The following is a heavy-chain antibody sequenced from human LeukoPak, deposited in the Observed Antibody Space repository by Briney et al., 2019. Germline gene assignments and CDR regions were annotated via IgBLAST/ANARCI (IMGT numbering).Heavy chain of an antibody. D-gene: IGHD4/OR15-4a*01. CDR1: GYTFTGYY. J-gene: IGHJ6*03. V-gene: IGHV1-2*02. CDR3: ARTEYGGPERSYYYYYMDV. CDR2: INPNSGGT. Sequence: GASVKVSCKASGYTFTGYYMDWGRHAPGQGLELMGWINPNSGGTNYAQKFQGRGSMTRDRSISTAYMELRSLRSEDTAVYYCARTEYGGPERSYYYYYMDVWGKGTTVTVSS.